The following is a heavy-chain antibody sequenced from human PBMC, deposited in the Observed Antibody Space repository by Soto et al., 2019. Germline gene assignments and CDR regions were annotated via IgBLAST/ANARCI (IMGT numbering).Heavy chain of an antibody. CDR2: INPGDSDT. V-gene: IGHV5-51*01. Sequence: GESLKISCKGSGYSFTTWIGWVRQMPGKGLEWMGIINPGDSDTRYSPSFQGQVTMSVDKSISTAYLQWSSLKASDTAMYYCVRPDRSGYYVIWGQGTLVTVSS. CDR3: VRPDRSGYYVI. CDR1: GYSFTTW. D-gene: IGHD3-22*01. J-gene: IGHJ4*02.